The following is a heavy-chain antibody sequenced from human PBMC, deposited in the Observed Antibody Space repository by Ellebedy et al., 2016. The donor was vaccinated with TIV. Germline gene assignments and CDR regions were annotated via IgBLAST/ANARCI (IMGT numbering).Heavy chain of an antibody. CDR1: GFSFSYFT. V-gene: IGHV3-30*10. CDR2: ISHDGNKK. D-gene: IGHD6-19*01. CDR3: AREHQEYTSGWSPLDY. J-gene: IGHJ4*02. Sequence: GESLKISCAASGFSFSYFTMHWVRQAPGKGLEWVALISHDGNKKQFIDSLKGRFTISRDNSKSTLYLQLNSLTGEDTAVYYCAREHQEYTSGWSPLDYWGQGTLVTVSA.